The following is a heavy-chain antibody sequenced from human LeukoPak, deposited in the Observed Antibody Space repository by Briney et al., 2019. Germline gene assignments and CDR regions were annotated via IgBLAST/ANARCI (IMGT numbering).Heavy chain of an antibody. Sequence: PGGSLRLSCAASGFTFSDYYMSWIRQAPGKGLEWVSYISSSGSTIYYADSVKGRFTISRDNAKNSLYLQMDSLRAEDTAVYYCARGKEDIVVVPAARGAFDIWGQGTMVTVSS. CDR3: ARGKEDIVVVPAARGAFDI. V-gene: IGHV3-11*04. CDR2: ISSSGSTI. CDR1: GFTFSDYY. J-gene: IGHJ3*02. D-gene: IGHD2-2*01.